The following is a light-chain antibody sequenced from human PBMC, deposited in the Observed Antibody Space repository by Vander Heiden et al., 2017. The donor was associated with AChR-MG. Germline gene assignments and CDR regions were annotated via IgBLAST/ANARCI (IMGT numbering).Light chain of an antibody. CDR2: KDR. CDR3: YSASDNSRV. Sequence: SYELTQPSSVSVSPGQTARITCSGDVLKKKYARWFQQKPGQAPVLVIYKDRERPSGIPERFSGSSSGTTVTLTISGAQVEDEADYYCYSASDNSRVFGGGTRLTVL. CDR1: VLKKKY. J-gene: IGLJ3*02. V-gene: IGLV3-27*01.